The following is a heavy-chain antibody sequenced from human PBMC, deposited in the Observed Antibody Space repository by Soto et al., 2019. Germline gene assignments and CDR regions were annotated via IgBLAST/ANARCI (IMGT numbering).Heavy chain of an antibody. V-gene: IGHV3-30*18. CDR2: ISYDGSNK. CDR3: AKETPVGDAFDI. CDR1: GVTFSSYG. Sequence: GGSLRLSSAASGVTFSSYGMHWVRQSPGKGLEWVAVISYDGSNKYYADSVKGRFTISRDNSKNTLYLQMNSLRAEDTAVYYCAKETPVGDAFDIWGQGTMVTVSS. J-gene: IGHJ3*02.